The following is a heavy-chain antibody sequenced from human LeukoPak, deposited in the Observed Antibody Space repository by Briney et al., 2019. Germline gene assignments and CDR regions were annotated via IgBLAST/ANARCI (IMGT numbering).Heavy chain of an antibody. D-gene: IGHD3-3*01. Sequence: ASVKVSCKASGYTFTGYYMHWVRQAPGQGLEWMGWINPNSGGTNYAQKFQGRVTMTRDTSISTAYMELRSLRSDDTAVYYCARVGNRNPYYDFWSGYYKAWDAFDIWGQGTMVTVSS. CDR3: ARVGNRNPYYDFWSGYYKAWDAFDI. CDR2: INPNSGGT. J-gene: IGHJ3*02. CDR1: GYTFTGYY. V-gene: IGHV1-2*02.